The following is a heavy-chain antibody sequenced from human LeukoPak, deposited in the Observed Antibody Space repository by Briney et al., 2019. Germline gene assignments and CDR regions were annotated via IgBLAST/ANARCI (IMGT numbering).Heavy chain of an antibody. Sequence: SETLSLACTVSGGSISSSSYYWGWIRQPPGKGLEWIGSIYYSGSTYYNPSLKSRVTISVDTSKNQFSLKLSSVTAADTAVYYCATDGFLEWSTPYYMDVWGKGTTVTVSS. CDR3: ATDGFLEWSTPYYMDV. CDR1: GGSISSSSYY. CDR2: IYYSGST. J-gene: IGHJ6*03. D-gene: IGHD3-3*01. V-gene: IGHV4-39*07.